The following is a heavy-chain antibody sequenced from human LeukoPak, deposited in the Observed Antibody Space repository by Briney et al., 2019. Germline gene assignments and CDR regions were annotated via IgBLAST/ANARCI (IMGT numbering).Heavy chain of an antibody. CDR3: ARQQQLVSGFDY. CDR2: ISSSSSYI. Sequence: PGGSLRLSCAASGFTFSSYSMNWVRQAPGKGLEWVSSISSSSSYIYYADSVKGRFTISRDNAKNSLHLQMNSLRAEDTAVYYCARQQQLVSGFDYWGQGTLVTVSS. CDR1: GFTFSSYS. D-gene: IGHD6-13*01. V-gene: IGHV3-21*01. J-gene: IGHJ4*02.